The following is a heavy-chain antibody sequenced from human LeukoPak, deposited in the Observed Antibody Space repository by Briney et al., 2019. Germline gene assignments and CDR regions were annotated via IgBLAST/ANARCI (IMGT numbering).Heavy chain of an antibody. CDR2: IYSDNT. V-gene: IGHV3-53*01. CDR1: GFTVSSNS. Sequence: GGSLRLSCTVSGFTVSSNSMSWVRQAPGKGLEWVSFIYSDNTHYSDSVKGRFTISRDNSKNTLYLQMNSLRAEDTAVYYCAKVIFGGYDGGLGYYWGQGTLVTVSS. D-gene: IGHD5-12*01. CDR3: AKVIFGGYDGGLGYY. J-gene: IGHJ4*02.